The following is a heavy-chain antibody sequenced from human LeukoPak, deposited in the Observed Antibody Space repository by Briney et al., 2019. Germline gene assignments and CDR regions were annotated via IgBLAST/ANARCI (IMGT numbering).Heavy chain of an antibody. J-gene: IGHJ4*02. CDR1: GGSISSYY. CDR3: ARDQLGGYYYDY. D-gene: IGHD3-22*01. Sequence: SETLSLTCTVSGGSISSYYWSWIRQPPGKGLEWIGYIYYSGSTNYNPSLKSRVTISVDTSKNQFSLKLSSVTAADTAVYYCARDQLGGYYYDYWGQGTLVTVCS. V-gene: IGHV4-59*01. CDR2: IYYSGST.